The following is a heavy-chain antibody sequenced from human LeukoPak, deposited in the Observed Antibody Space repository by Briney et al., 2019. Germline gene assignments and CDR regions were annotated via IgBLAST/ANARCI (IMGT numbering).Heavy chain of an antibody. Sequence: ASVKVSCKASGYTFTNYGISWVRQAPGQGLEWMGWISAYNGNTNYAQKLQGRVTMTTDTSTSTAYMELRSLRSDDTAVYYCARDGIVVVPAAEYYYYYMDVWGKGTTVTVSS. CDR3: ARDGIVVVPAAEYYYYYMDV. CDR2: ISAYNGNT. J-gene: IGHJ6*03. D-gene: IGHD2-2*01. CDR1: GYTFTNYG. V-gene: IGHV1-18*01.